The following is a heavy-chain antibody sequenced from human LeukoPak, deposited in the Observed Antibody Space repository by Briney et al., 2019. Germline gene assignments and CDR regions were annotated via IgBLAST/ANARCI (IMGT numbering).Heavy chain of an antibody. Sequence: GGSLRLSCEDSGFTFRSYEMNWVRQAPGKGLEWIAYLSSSGSAFSYADSVKGRFTIARDNAKNSVYLEMNSLRADDTAVYYCARSARLMRGVVEVTALDDWGQGTLVTVSS. CDR2: LSSSGSAF. J-gene: IGHJ4*02. V-gene: IGHV3-48*03. D-gene: IGHD3-3*01. CDR1: GFTFRSYE. CDR3: ARSARLMRGVVEVTALDD.